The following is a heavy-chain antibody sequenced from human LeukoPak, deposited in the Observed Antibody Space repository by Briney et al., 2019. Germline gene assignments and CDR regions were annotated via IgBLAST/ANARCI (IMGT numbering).Heavy chain of an antibody. V-gene: IGHV4-59*01. CDR3: ARDGSITMVRGAFDI. CDR2: IYYSGST. J-gene: IGHJ3*02. D-gene: IGHD3-10*01. Sequence: SETLSLTCTVSGGSISSYYWSWIRQPPGKGLEWIGYIYYSGSTNYNPSLKSRVTISVDTSKNQFSLKLSSVTAADTAVYYCARDGSITMVRGAFDIWGQGTMVTVSS. CDR1: GGSISSYY.